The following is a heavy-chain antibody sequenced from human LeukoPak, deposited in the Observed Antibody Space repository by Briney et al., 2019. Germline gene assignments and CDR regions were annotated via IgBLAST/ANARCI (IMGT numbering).Heavy chain of an antibody. CDR3: AKGGSCVDI. CDR2: ISYDGSNK. J-gene: IGHJ3*02. CDR1: GFTFSSYG. Sequence: GRSLRLSCAASGFTFSSYGMHWVRQAPGNGLEWVAVISYDGSNKYYADSVKGRFTISRDNSKNTLYLQMNSLRAEDTAVYYCAKGGSCVDIWGQGTMVTVSS. D-gene: IGHD1-26*01. V-gene: IGHV3-30*18.